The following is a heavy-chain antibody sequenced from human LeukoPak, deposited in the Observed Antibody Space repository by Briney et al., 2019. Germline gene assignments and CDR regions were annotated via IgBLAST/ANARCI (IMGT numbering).Heavy chain of an antibody. Sequence: SETLSLTCTVSGGSISSYYWSWIRQPPGKGLEWIGYIYYSGSTNYNPSLKSRVTISVDTSKNQFSLKLSSVTAADTAVYYCARASCGADCYFESWGQGILVTVSS. CDR1: GGSISSYY. V-gene: IGHV4-59*01. D-gene: IGHD2-21*02. J-gene: IGHJ5*01. CDR3: ARASCGADCYFES. CDR2: IYYSGST.